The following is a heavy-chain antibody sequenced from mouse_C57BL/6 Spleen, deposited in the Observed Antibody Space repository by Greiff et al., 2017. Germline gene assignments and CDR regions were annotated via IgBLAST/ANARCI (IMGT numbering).Heavy chain of an antibody. CDR2: INPNNGGT. J-gene: IGHJ4*01. CDR1: GYTFTDYN. Sequence: EVQLQQSGPELVKPGASVKIPCKASGYTFTDYNMDWVKQSHGKSLEWIGDINPNNGGTIYNQKFKGKDTLTVDKSSSTAYMELRSLTSENTAVYYGERRDGNYGAMDDWGQGTSVTVSS. D-gene: IGHD2-1*01. V-gene: IGHV1-18*01. CDR3: ERRDGNYGAMDD.